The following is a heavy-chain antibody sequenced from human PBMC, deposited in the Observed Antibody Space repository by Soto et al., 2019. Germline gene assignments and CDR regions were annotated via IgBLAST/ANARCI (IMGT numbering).Heavy chain of an antibody. D-gene: IGHD6-19*01. CDR2: VDWDDDK. J-gene: IGHJ4*02. V-gene: IGHV2-70*01. CDR1: GFSLSTNGMC. Sequence: XGPTFVNPTQTLTLTCTFSGFSLSTNGMCVSWIRQPPGKALEWLALVDWDDDKFYSISLRTRLTISRDTSKNQVVLTMTDMDPVDTATYYCARTPLTTGWSVDYWGQGTLVTVSS. CDR3: ARTPLTTGWSVDY.